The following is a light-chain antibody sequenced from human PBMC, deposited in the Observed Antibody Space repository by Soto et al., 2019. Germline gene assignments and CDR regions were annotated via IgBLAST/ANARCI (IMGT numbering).Light chain of an antibody. CDR3: CSYTRSSTYV. V-gene: IGLV2-23*02. Sequence: QSVLTQPASVSGSPGQSITISCTGTSSDVGNYNLVSWYQQHPGKAPKLMIYEVNKRPSGVSNRFSGSKSGNTASLTISGLQAEDEADYFCCSYTRSSTYVFVTGTKVTVL. J-gene: IGLJ1*01. CDR1: SSDVGNYNL. CDR2: EVN.